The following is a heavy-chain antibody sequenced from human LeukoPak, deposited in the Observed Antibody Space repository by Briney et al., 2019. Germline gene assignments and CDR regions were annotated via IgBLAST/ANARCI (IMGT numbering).Heavy chain of an antibody. CDR1: GFTFSSYG. Sequence: GRSLRLSCAASGFTFSSYGMHWVSQAPGKGLEWVAVIWYDGSNKYYADSVKGRFTISRDNSKNTLYLQMNSLRAEDTAVYYCARDHAAYCGGDCYIDYWGQGTLVTVSS. J-gene: IGHJ4*02. D-gene: IGHD2-21*02. CDR3: ARDHAAYCGGDCYIDY. V-gene: IGHV3-33*01. CDR2: IWYDGSNK.